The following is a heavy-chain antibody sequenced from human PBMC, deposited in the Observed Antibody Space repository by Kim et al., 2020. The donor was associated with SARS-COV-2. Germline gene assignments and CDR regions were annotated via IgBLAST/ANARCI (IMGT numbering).Heavy chain of an antibody. V-gene: IGHV1-3*01. CDR1: GYTFTSYA. CDR2: INAGNGNT. J-gene: IGHJ4*02. CDR3: ARDFATVTTLFDY. D-gene: IGHD4-17*01. Sequence: ASVKVSCKASGYTFTSYAMHWVRQAPGQRLEWMGWINAGNGNTKYSQKFQGRVTITRDTSASTAYMELSSLRSEDTAVYYCARDFATVTTLFDYWGQGTLVTFSS.